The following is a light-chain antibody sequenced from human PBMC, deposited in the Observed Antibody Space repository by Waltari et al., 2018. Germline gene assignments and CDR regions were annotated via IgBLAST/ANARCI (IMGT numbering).Light chain of an antibody. V-gene: IGKV1-13*02. Sequence: AIQLTQSPSSLSASVGDRVTISCRASVTISRALAWYQQTAGKPPMLLIYDGFTLQTGVPSRFSGSGSGTDFTLTINSLLPEDFATYYCQQFNSYPLTFGGGTKVEIK. CDR1: VTISRA. J-gene: IGKJ4*01. CDR2: DGF. CDR3: QQFNSYPLT.